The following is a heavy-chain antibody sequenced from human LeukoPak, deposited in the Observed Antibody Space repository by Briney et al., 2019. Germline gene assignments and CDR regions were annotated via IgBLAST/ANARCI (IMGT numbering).Heavy chain of an antibody. CDR2: IYPGDSDT. CDR1: GYSFTTSW. V-gene: IGHV5-51*01. CDR3: ARQGYCSGGSCYSIDY. Sequence: GESLKISCKVSGYSFTTSWIGWVRQMPGKGLEWMGIIYPGDSDTTYSPSFQGQVTISADKSISTAYLQWSSLKASDTAMYYCARQGYCSGGSCYSIDYWGQGTLVTVSS. D-gene: IGHD2-15*01. J-gene: IGHJ4*02.